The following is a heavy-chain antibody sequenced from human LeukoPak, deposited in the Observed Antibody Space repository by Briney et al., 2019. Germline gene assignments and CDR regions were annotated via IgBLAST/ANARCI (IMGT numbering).Heavy chain of an antibody. CDR1: GGSISSGDYY. CDR2: IYYSGST. J-gene: IGHJ4*02. Sequence: SQTLSLTCTVSGGSISSGDYYWSWIRQPPGKGLEWIGYIYYSGSTYYNPSLKSRVTISVDTSKNQFSLKLSSVTAADTAVYYCARGVRYFDWLSLWNYWGQGTLVTVSS. CDR3: ARGVRYFDWLSLWNY. V-gene: IGHV4-30-4*01. D-gene: IGHD3-9*01.